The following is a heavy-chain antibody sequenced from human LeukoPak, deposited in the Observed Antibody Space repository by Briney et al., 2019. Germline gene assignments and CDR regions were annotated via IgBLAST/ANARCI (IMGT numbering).Heavy chain of an antibody. V-gene: IGHV1-69*04. D-gene: IGHD2-2*01. Sequence: SVKVSCKASGGTFSSYSITWVRQAPGQGLEWMGRIIPILGIANYAQKFQGRVTITADKSTSTAYMELSSLRSEDTAVYYCARDGGSSDSHFDYWGQGTLVTVSS. CDR3: ARDGGSSDSHFDY. CDR1: GGTFSSYS. J-gene: IGHJ4*02. CDR2: IIPILGIA.